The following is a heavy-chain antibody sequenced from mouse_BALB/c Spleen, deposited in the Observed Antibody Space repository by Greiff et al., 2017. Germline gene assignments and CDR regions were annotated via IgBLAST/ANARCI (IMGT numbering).Heavy chain of an antibody. V-gene: IGHV5-17*02. CDR3: ARGYGSLYWYFDV. J-gene: IGHJ1*01. Sequence: EVKLMESGGGLVQPGGSRKLSCAASGFTFSSFGMHWVRQAPEKGLEWVAYISSGSSTIYYADTVKGRFTISRDNPKNTLFLQMTSLRSEDTAMYYCARGYGSLYWYFDVWGAGTTVTVSS. D-gene: IGHD1-2*01. CDR1: GFTFSSFG. CDR2: ISSGSSTI.